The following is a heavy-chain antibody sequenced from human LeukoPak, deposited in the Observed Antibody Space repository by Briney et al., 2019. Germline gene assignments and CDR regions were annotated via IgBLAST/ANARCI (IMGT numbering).Heavy chain of an antibody. CDR2: IYWDDDK. CDR1: GFSLTTSGVG. V-gene: IGHV2-5*02. D-gene: IGHD3-10*01. Sequence: KSGPTLVNPTQTLTLTCTFSGFSLTTSGVGVGWIRQPPGKALEWLAVIYWDDDKRYSPSQKNRLTITKDTSKNQVVLTMTNMDPVDTATYYCAHNSKLDQGIDYWGQGTLVTVSS. J-gene: IGHJ4*02. CDR3: AHNSKLDQGIDY.